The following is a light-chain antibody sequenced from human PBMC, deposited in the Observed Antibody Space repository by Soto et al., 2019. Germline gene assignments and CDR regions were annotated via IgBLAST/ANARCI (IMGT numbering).Light chain of an antibody. V-gene: IGKV1-5*01. J-gene: IGKJ1*01. Sequence: DIQMTQSPSTLSASVGDRVTITCQASESISNWLAWYQQKPGKAPKLLIYDASSLESGVPQRFSGSGSGTEFTLTISSLQTDDFSTYYCQQYHSYWTFGQGTKVDIK. CDR2: DAS. CDR3: QQYHSYWT. CDR1: ESISNW.